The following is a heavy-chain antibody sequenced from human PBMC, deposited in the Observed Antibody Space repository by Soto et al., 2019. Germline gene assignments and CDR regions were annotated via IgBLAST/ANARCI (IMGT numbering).Heavy chain of an antibody. CDR2: ISGSGGST. Sequence: PGGSLRLSCAASGFTFSSYAMSWVRQAPGKGLEWVSAISGSGGSTYYADSVKGRFTISRDNAKNSLYLQMNSLRAEDTAVYYCARDYDFWSGYYQLAFDIWGQGTMVTVSS. CDR1: GFTFSSYA. V-gene: IGHV3-23*01. J-gene: IGHJ3*02. CDR3: ARDYDFWSGYYQLAFDI. D-gene: IGHD3-3*01.